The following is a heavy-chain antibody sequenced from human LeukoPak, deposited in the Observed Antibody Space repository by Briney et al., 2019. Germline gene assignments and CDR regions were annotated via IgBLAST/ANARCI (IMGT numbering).Heavy chain of an antibody. CDR3: QCNIFHLFDAFDI. D-gene: IGHD2/OR15-2a*01. Sequence: GGSLRLSCAASGFTFGDYYMSWIRQAPGKGLEWVSYISSSGSTIYYADSVQGRFTISRDNAKNSLYLQMNSLRAEDTAVYYCQCNIFHLFDAFDIWGQGTMVTVSS. V-gene: IGHV3-11*01. CDR2: ISSSGSTI. CDR1: GFTFGDYY. J-gene: IGHJ3*02.